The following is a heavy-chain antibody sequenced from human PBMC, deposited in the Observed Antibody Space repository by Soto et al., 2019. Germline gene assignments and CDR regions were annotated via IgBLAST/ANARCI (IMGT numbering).Heavy chain of an antibody. CDR2: INHSGST. Sequence: SETLSLTXAVYGGSFSGYYWSWIRQPPGKGLEWIGEINHSGSTNYNPSLKSRVTISVDTSKNQFSLKLSSATAADTAVYYCARGLGSSRAGWFDPWGQGTLVTVSS. CDR3: ARGLGSSRAGWFDP. V-gene: IGHV4-34*01. CDR1: GGSFSGYY. J-gene: IGHJ5*02. D-gene: IGHD6-13*01.